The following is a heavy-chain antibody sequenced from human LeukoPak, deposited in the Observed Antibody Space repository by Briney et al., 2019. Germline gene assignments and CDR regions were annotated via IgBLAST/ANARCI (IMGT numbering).Heavy chain of an antibody. J-gene: IGHJ4*02. Sequence: GGSLRLSCAASGFIFSSYSMNWVRQAPGKGLEWVSSISATGNYIYYADSVKGQFTISRDNAKNSLYLQMNSLRAEDTAVYYCARDRSGYTFDDWGQGTLVTVSS. CDR2: ISATGNYI. V-gene: IGHV3-21*01. CDR3: ARDRSGYTFDD. CDR1: GFIFSSYS. D-gene: IGHD5-18*01.